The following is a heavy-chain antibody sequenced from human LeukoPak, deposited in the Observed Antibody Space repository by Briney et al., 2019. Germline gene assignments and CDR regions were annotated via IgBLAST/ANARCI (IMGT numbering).Heavy chain of an antibody. Sequence: PGGSLRLSCAASGFIFINYGMNWVRQAPGKGLEWVSNIKWNGGSTGYADSVKGRFTISRDNAKNSLYLQMNSLRAEDTALYYCARHYYGGNSPPDYWGQGTLVTVSS. J-gene: IGHJ4*02. CDR3: ARHYYGGNSPPDY. CDR2: IKWNGGST. D-gene: IGHD4-23*01. CDR1: GFIFINYG. V-gene: IGHV3-20*04.